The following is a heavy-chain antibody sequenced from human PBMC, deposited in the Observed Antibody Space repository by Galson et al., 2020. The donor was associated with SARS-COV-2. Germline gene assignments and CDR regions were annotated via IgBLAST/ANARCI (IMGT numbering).Heavy chain of an antibody. CDR1: GGSVSGGAFS. J-gene: IGHJ4*02. Sequence: SQTLSLTCAVSGGSVSGGAFSWSWFRQPPGKGLEWIGYIYDSANTYYNPSLKSRVSISVDRSKNRFSLNLSSVTAADTAVYYCARGQQTELLTPFDFWGQGTLVTVSS. CDR3: ARGQQTELLTPFDF. D-gene: IGHD1-26*01. V-gene: IGHV4-30-2*01. CDR2: IYDSANT.